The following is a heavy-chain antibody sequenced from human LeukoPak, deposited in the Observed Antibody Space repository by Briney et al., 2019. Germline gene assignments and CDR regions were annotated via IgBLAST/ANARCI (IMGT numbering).Heavy chain of an antibody. D-gene: IGHD2-2*01. Sequence: PSETLSLTCTVSGGSISISNYYWGWIHQPPGKGLEWIGSMSYSGRTYYNPSLKTRVTVSLDTSKNQFSLNLISVTAADTAVYYCARSTRIPDWFDPWGQGTLVTVSS. J-gene: IGHJ5*02. CDR3: ARSTRIPDWFDP. CDR2: MSYSGRT. V-gene: IGHV4-39*07. CDR1: GGSISISNYY.